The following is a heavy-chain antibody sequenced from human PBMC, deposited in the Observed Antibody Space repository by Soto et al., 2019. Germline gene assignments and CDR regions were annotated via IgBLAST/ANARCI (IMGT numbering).Heavy chain of an antibody. D-gene: IGHD6-19*01. CDR2: IYQSGVT. V-gene: IGHV4-30-2*01. Sequence: TSETLSLTCNMSGDSYSISTYSWSWIRQPPGKALQWIGFIYQSGVTSYNPSLASRVSISLDRSNNQCSLKLKSVTAADTAVYFCAGMPYTSGLRFDPWGPGTLVTVSS. CDR3: AGMPYTSGLRFDP. CDR1: GDSYSISTYS. J-gene: IGHJ5*02.